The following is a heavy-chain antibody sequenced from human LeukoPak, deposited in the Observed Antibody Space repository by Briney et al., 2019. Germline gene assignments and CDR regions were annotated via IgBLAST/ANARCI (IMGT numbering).Heavy chain of an antibody. Sequence: SETLSLTCDVSGGSVTSTNWWTWFRQPPGKGLEWIGEVHLDGRTNYNPSLKSRLVMSADLPEDHISLKLTSVTAADTAVYYCAREGGFYRPLDYSGQGTLVTVSS. J-gene: IGHJ4*02. CDR3: AREGGFYRPLDY. CDR1: GGSVTSTNW. V-gene: IGHV4-4*02. D-gene: IGHD6-25*01. CDR2: VHLDGRT.